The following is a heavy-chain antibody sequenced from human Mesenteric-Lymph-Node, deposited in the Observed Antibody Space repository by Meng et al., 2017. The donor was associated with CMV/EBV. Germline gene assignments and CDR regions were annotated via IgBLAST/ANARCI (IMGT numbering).Heavy chain of an antibody. CDR1: LYTVTRYA. J-gene: IGHJ5*02. CDR2: INTNTGIP. CDR3: ATGHCTDGLCHFDP. V-gene: IGHV7-4-1*02. D-gene: IGHD2-8*01. Sequence: VQLVQAGCESNKPGASVKVSFKGSLYTVTRYALNGVRQAPGQGLGWMGWINTNTGIPRYAQRSTGRFVFSLDTTVSTAYLQINGLKAEDTTVEYCATGHCTDGLCHFDPWGQGTLVTVSS.